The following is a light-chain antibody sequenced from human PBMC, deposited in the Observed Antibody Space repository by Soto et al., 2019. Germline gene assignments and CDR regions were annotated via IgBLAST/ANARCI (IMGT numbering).Light chain of an antibody. CDR1: QTISNY. J-gene: IGKJ1*01. CDR2: AAS. V-gene: IGKV1-39*01. CDR3: QQSYSTPRT. Sequence: DMQMTQSLSSLWASVGDRVTITCRASQTISNYLNWYQQKPGKAPNRLIYAASSLQSGVQSRFSGSGSGTDVTLTISSLQREDFAAYYCQQSYSTPRTFGQGTKVEMK.